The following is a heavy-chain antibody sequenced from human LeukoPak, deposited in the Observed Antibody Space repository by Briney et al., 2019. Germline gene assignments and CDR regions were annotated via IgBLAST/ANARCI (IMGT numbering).Heavy chain of an antibody. J-gene: IGHJ4*02. V-gene: IGHV3-30*02. CDR2: IRFDGSTK. CDR3: ARSSSRYCSGGSCYSGVLGYFDY. CDR1: GFTFSSSG. D-gene: IGHD2-15*01. Sequence: GGSLRLSCAASGFTFSSSGMHWVRQAPGEGLEWVAFIRFDGSTKYYADSVKGRFTISRDNSKNTLYLQMNSLRAEDTAVYYCARSSSRYCSGGSCYSGVLGYFDYWGQGTLVTVSS.